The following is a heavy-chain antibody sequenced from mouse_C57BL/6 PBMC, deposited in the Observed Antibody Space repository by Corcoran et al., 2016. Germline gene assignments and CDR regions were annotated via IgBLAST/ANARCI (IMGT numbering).Heavy chain of an antibody. CDR3: ARSTRGGWYFDV. D-gene: IGHD1-1*02. V-gene: IGHV1-76*01. J-gene: IGHJ1*03. CDR1: GYTFTDYY. Sequence: QVQLKQSGAELVRPGASVKLSCKASGYTFTDYYINWVKQRPGQGLEWIARIYPGSGNTYYNEKFKGKATLTAEKSSSTAYMQLSSLTSEDSAVYFCARSTRGGWYFDVWGTGTTVTVSS. CDR2: IYPGSGNT.